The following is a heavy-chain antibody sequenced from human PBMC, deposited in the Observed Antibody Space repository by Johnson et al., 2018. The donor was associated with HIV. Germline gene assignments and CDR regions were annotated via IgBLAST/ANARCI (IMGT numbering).Heavy chain of an antibody. CDR2: ISYDGSNK. J-gene: IGHJ3*02. D-gene: IGHD6-13*01. CDR1: GFTFSSYP. Sequence: QVQLVESGGGLVKPGGSLRLSCAASGFTFSSYPMHWVRQAPGKGLEWVAVISYDGSNKYYADSVKGRFTISRDNSKNTLYLQMNSLRAEDTAVYYCAREGAAAGPTDAFDIWGQGTMVTVSS. V-gene: IGHV3-30*04. CDR3: AREGAAAGPTDAFDI.